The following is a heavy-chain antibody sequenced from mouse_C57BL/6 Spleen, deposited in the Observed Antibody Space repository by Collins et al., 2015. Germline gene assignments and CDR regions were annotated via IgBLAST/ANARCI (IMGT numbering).Heavy chain of an antibody. Sequence: QVQLQQPGAELVKPGASVKMSCKASGYTFTSYWITWVKQRPGQGLEWIGDIYPGSGNTNQNEKFKSKATLTVDTSSSTAYMQLSSLTSEDSAVYYCTRLGDGYPYWYFDVWGTGTTVTVSS. D-gene: IGHD2-3*01. CDR3: TRLGDGYPYWYFDV. CDR2: IYPGSGNT. CDR1: GYTFTSYW. J-gene: IGHJ1*03. V-gene: IGHV1-55*01.